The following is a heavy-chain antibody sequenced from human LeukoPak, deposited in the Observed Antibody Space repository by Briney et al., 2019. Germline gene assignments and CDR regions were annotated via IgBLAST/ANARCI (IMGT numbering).Heavy chain of an antibody. CDR1: GYNCINNR. CDR2: INPNYGGT. V-gene: IGHV1-2*02. J-gene: IGHJ6*03. CDR3: ARGLFTLVREEINHYYYYMDV. Sequence: ASVKVSCKASGYNCINNRIHWVRHAPGQGFEWMGWINPNYGGTNYAQKFQGRITMTRDTSTSTAYMELDSLKSDDTAVYYCARGLFTLVREEINHYYYYMDVWGTGTTVTVSS. D-gene: IGHD3-10*01.